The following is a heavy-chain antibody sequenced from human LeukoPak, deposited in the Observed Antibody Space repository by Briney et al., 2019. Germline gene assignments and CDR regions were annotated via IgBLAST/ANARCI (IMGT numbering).Heavy chain of an antibody. J-gene: IGHJ6*02. CDR3: ARAIGYCSSTSCSPIGYYYYGMDV. CDR2: INPNSGGT. CDR1: GYTFTGYY. D-gene: IGHD2-2*01. Sequence: ASVKVSCKASGYTFTGYYMHWVRQAPGQELEWMGWINPNSGGTNYAQKFQGRVTMTRDTSISTAYMELSRLRSDDTAVYYCARAIGYCSSTSCSPIGYYYYGMDVWGQGTTVTVSS. V-gene: IGHV1-2*02.